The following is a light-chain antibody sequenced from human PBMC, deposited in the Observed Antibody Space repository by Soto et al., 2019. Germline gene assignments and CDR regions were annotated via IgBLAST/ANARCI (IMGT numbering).Light chain of an antibody. V-gene: IGKV3-15*01. Sequence: IVMTQSPAILSVSPGERATLSCRASQSVRNNLGWYQQKPGQAPRLLIYGASIRATGIPTRISGSGSGTEFTLTISSLQSEDFAVYYCQQYNSWPLTFGGGTKVDIK. CDR1: QSVRNN. CDR2: GAS. J-gene: IGKJ4*01. CDR3: QQYNSWPLT.